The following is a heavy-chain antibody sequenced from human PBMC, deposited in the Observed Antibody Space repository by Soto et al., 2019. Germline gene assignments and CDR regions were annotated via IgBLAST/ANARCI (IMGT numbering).Heavy chain of an antibody. Sequence: EVQLLESGGGLVQPGGSLRLSCAASGFTFSSYAMSWVRQAPGKGLEWVSAISGSGGSTYYADSVKGRFTISRDNSKKTQYLQMNSLRAEDTAVYYCAKDGVVVVDATPAYYFDYWGQGTLVTVSS. D-gene: IGHD2-15*01. V-gene: IGHV3-23*01. CDR3: AKDGVVVVDATPAYYFDY. CDR2: ISGSGGST. J-gene: IGHJ4*02. CDR1: GFTFSSYA.